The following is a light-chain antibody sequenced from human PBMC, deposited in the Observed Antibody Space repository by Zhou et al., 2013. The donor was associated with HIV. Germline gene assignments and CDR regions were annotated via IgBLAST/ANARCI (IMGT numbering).Light chain of an antibody. CDR1: QNIYSW. J-gene: IGKJ4*01. Sequence: DIQMTQSPSTLSASVGDRVTITCRASQNIYSWLAWYQQKPGKAPNLLIYKASNLESGVPSRFSGSGSGTEFTLTISSLQPDDFASYYYCQQYNSYPLTFGGGTKV. V-gene: IGKV1-5*03. CDR2: KAS. CDR3: QQYNSYPLT.